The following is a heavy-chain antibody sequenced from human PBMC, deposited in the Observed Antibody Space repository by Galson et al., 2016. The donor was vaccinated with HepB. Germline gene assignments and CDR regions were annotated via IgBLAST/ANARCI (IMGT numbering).Heavy chain of an antibody. J-gene: IGHJ4*02. D-gene: IGHD6-19*01. CDR1: RGSLRSGGYY. CDR2: IFHSGNA. V-gene: IGHV4-31*03. CDR3: AREGYIAVPGSPPRIIYYFDY. Sequence: TLSLTCTVSRGSLRSGGYYWSWIRQHAGKGLEWIGHIFHSGNAYYNPSLKSRVTISVDTSKNQFSLRLNSVTAADTAVYFCAREGYIAVPGSPPRIIYYFDYWGQGTLVTVSS.